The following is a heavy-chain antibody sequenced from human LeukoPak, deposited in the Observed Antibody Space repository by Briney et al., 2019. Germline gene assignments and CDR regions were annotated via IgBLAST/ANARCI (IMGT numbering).Heavy chain of an antibody. Sequence: ASVKVSCKASGYTFTIYYMHWVRHAPGQGLEWMGIINPSGGSTSYAQTFQGRVTMTRDQSTSTVYMELSSLRSEDTAVYYCARASGSYYGTHYFDYWGQGTLVTVSS. CDR3: ARASGSYYGTHYFDY. CDR2: INPSGGST. V-gene: IGHV1-46*01. CDR1: GYTFTIYY. J-gene: IGHJ4*02. D-gene: IGHD1-26*01.